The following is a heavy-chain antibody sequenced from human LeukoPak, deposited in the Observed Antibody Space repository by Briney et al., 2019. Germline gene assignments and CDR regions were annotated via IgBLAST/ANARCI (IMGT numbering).Heavy chain of an antibody. J-gene: IGHJ4*02. D-gene: IGHD6-13*01. CDR3: ARDSIRQQLYYFDY. CDR1: GFTFSSHV. CDR2: ISSSGTST. Sequence: GGSLRLSCAASGFTFSSHVMQWVRQAPGKGLEYVSGISSSGTSTFYAYSVKDRFTISRDNSKNTLYLQMDSLRADDTAVYFCARDSIRQQLYYFDYWGRGTLVTVSS. V-gene: IGHV3-64*01.